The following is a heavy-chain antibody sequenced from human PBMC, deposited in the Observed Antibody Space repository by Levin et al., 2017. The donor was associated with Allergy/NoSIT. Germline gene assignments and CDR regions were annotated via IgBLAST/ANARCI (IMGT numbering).Heavy chain of an antibody. CDR2: MNPNSGNT. D-gene: IGHD6-13*01. J-gene: IGHJ4*02. Sequence: SGESLKISCKASGYTFTSYDINWVRQATGQGLEWMGWMNPNSGNTGYAQKFQGRVTMTRNTSISTAYMELSSLRSEDTAVYYCARVRYSSSWDYFDYWGQGTLVTVSS. V-gene: IGHV1-8*01. CDR3: ARVRYSSSWDYFDY. CDR1: GYTFTSYD.